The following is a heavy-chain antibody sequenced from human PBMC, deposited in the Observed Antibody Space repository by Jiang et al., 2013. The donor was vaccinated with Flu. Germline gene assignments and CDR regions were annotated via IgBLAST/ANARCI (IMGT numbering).Heavy chain of an antibody. V-gene: IGHV4-31*03. J-gene: IGHJ6*02. CDR1: GGSISSGGYY. D-gene: IGHD6-13*01. CDR3: ARDLNSSSWNPISAYYYYGMDV. Sequence: GSGLVKPSQTLSLTCTVSGGSISSGGYYWSWIRQHPGKGLEWIGYIYYSGSTYYNPSLKSRVTISVDKSKNQFSLKLSSVTAADTAVYYCARDLNSSSWNPISAYYYYGMDVWGQGTTVTVSS. CDR2: IYYSGST.